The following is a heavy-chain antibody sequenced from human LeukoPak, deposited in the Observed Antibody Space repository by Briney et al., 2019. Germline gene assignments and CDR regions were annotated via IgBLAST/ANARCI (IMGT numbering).Heavy chain of an antibody. CDR3: ARDGNLPRPFDI. CDR1: GFTFSSYG. CDR2: ISSSGTTR. J-gene: IGHJ3*02. Sequence: HSGGSLRLSCAASGFTFSSYGMHWVRQAPGKGLEWVSYISSSGTTRYYADSVKGRFTISRDNAKNSLSLQINSLRAEDTAVYYCARDGNLPRPFDIWGQGTMVTVSS. V-gene: IGHV3-48*01. D-gene: IGHD1-14*01.